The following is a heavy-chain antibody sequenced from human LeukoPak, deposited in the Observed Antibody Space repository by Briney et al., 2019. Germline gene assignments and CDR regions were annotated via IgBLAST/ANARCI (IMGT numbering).Heavy chain of an antibody. CDR2: IKQDGSEK. CDR3: ARLVPDWVSFGY. CDR1: GFTFTYYW. V-gene: IGHV3-7*01. D-gene: IGHD3-9*01. J-gene: IGHJ4*02. Sequence: GGSLRLSCAASGFTFTYYWMSWVRQARGKGLEWVANIKQDGSEKYYVDSVKGRFTISRDNAKNSLYLQMNSLRAEDTAVYYCARLVPDWVSFGYWGQGTLVTVSS.